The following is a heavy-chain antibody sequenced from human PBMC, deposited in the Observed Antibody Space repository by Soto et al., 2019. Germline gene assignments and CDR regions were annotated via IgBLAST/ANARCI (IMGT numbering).Heavy chain of an antibody. CDR3: ARSSSGYYSGY. CDR2: TYYSGST. Sequence: QVQLQESGPGLVKPSQTLSLTCTVSGGSISSGGYYWSWIRQHPGKGLEWIGYTYYSGSTYYNPYRKSRVTISVDTSKNQFSLKLSSVTAADTAVYYCARSSSGYYSGYWGQGTLVTVSS. V-gene: IGHV4-31*03. CDR1: GGSISSGGYY. J-gene: IGHJ4*02. D-gene: IGHD3-22*01.